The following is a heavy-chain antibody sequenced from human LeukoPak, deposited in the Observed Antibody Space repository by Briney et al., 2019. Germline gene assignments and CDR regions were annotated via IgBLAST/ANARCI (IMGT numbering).Heavy chain of an antibody. Sequence: PSETLSLTCAVYGGSFSGYYWSWIRQPPGKGLEWIGYIYYSGSTYYNPSLKSRVTISVDTSKSQFSLKLSSVTAADTAVYYCARDTPTYDFWSGYYGPWGQGTLVTVSS. D-gene: IGHD3-3*01. CDR3: ARDTPTYDFWSGYYGP. CDR1: GGSFSGYY. V-gene: IGHV4-30-4*01. J-gene: IGHJ5*02. CDR2: IYYSGST.